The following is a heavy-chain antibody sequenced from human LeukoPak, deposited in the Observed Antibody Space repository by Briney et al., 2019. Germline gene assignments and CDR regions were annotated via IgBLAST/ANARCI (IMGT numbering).Heavy chain of an antibody. D-gene: IGHD3-10*01. V-gene: IGHV3-43*01. J-gene: IGHJ4*02. Sequence: PGGSLRLSCAASGFTFDDYTMHWVRQAPGKGLEWVSLISWDGGSTYYADSVKGRFTISRDNSKNSLYLQMNSLRTEDTALYYCAKDSVMVRGGGYYFDYWGQGTLVTVSS. CDR1: GFTFDDYT. CDR2: ISWDGGST. CDR3: AKDSVMVRGGGYYFDY.